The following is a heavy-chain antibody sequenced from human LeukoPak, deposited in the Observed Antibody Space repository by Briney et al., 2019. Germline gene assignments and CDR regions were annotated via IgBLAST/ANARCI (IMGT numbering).Heavy chain of an antibody. CDR3: TRDPLAHYDFWSGYSGDLFEY. CDR2: IRSKTYGGTT. D-gene: IGHD3-3*01. CDR1: GFPFGDYT. V-gene: IGHV3-49*04. J-gene: IGHJ4*02. Sequence: QPGGSLRLSCTASGFPFGDYTVTWVRQAPGKGLEWVGFIRSKTYGGTTEYAASVKGRFTISRDDPKSIAYLQMNSLKSEDTAVYYCTRDPLAHYDFWSGYSGDLFEYWGQGTLVTVSS.